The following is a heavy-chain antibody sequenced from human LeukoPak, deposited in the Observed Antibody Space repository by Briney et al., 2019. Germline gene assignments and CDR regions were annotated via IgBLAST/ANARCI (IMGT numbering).Heavy chain of an antibody. CDR2: IISTGGTT. V-gene: IGHV3-23*01. Sequence: GGSLRLSCAASGACFRSNVMRWGRQAPAKGLEWVSSIISTGGTTYYADSVRGRFTLSRDNSKNTLYLQMTSLRDDDTAIYYCAKDLVTRFPPVANDYWGQGTLVTVSS. CDR3: AKDLVTRFPPVANDY. J-gene: IGHJ4*02. CDR1: GACFRSNV. D-gene: IGHD2-21*02.